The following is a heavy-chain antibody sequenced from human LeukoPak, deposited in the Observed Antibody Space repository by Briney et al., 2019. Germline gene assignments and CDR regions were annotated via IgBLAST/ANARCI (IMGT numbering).Heavy chain of an antibody. CDR3: AKDKVSIPYGMDV. CDR2: INWNGGTI. D-gene: IGHD5/OR15-5a*01. Sequence: GGSLGLSCAASGFTFDDYAMHWVRLAPGKGLESISGINWNGGTIVYADPVKGRFSISGDNAENALYLQMDSLRPDDTALYFCAKDKVSIPYGMDVWGQGTTVIVSS. J-gene: IGHJ6*02. CDR1: GFTFDDYA. V-gene: IGHV3-9*01.